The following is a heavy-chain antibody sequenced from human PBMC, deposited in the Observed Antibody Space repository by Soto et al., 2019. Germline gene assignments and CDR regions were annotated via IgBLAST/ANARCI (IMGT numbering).Heavy chain of an antibody. V-gene: IGHV3-23*01. CDR2: MTGGGTT. D-gene: IGHD3-3*01. CDR3: AKLKGGLGRFYGLDA. Sequence: PGGSLRLSCRASGFTFKNYAMTWVRKCPGKGLQWVSLMTGGGTTDYADSAKGRFIISRDNSKNTLSLQMHILRADDTALYYCAKLKGGLGRFYGLDAWGQGTMVTVSS. CDR1: GFTFKNYA. J-gene: IGHJ6*02.